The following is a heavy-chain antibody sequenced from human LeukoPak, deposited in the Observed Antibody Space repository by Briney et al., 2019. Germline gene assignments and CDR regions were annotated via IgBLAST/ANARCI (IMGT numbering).Heavy chain of an antibody. J-gene: IGHJ4*02. V-gene: IGHV4-30-2*01. Sequence: PSETLSLTCTVSGYAITSGGFSWNWIRQPPGKGLEWIGYIYHSGSTYYNPSLKSRVTISVDRSKNQFSLKLSSVTAADTAVYYCARGTVGYYFDYWGQGTLVTVSS. D-gene: IGHD4-11*01. CDR2: IYHSGST. CDR1: GYAITSGGFS. CDR3: ARGTVGYYFDY.